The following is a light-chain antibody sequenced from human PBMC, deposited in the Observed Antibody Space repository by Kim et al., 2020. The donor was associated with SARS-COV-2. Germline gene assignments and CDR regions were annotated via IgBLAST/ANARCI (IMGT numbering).Light chain of an antibody. V-gene: IGLV7-46*01. Sequence: DNMPCGSSTVSDSNGHYPCLVQQKPSQTPKSLIYITGTKQSLTPARLSGSLLGGKGALTLSGAQPEEEADYYCLLANNGRRLYVFGRGTKVSVL. CDR2: ITG. CDR1: TVSDSNGHY. CDR3: LLANNGRRLYV. J-gene: IGLJ1*01.